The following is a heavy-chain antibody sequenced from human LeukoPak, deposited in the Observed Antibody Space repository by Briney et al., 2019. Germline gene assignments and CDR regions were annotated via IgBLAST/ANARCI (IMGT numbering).Heavy chain of an antibody. V-gene: IGHV1-18*01. J-gene: IGHJ6*02. CDR2: ISAYNGNT. D-gene: IGHD5-18*01. Sequence: ASVKVSCKASGYTFTSYGISWVRQAPGQGLEWMGWISAYNGNTNYAQKLQGRVTMTTDTSTSTAYMELRSLRSDDTAVYYCARDSPTATDYYYYGMDVWGQGTTVTVSS. CDR1: GYTFTSYG. CDR3: ARDSPTATDYYYYGMDV.